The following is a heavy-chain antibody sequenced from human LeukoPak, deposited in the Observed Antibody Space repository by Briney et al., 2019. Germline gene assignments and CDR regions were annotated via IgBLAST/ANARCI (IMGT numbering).Heavy chain of an antibody. J-gene: IGHJ4*02. CDR3: ARSLFCGDCYSEGPVDY. CDR1: GYTFTSYD. CDR2: MNPNSGNT. Sequence: GAPVKVSCKASGYTFTSYDINWVRQATGQGLEWMGWMNPNSGNTGYAQKFQGRVTITRNTSISTAYMELSSLRSEDTAVYYCARSLFCGDCYSEGPVDYWGQGTLVTVSS. D-gene: IGHD2-21*02. V-gene: IGHV1-8*03.